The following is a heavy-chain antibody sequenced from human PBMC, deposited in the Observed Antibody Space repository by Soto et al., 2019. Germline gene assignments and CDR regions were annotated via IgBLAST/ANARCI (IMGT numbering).Heavy chain of an antibody. CDR1: GFTFSSYS. J-gene: IGHJ4*02. V-gene: IGHV3-21*01. CDR3: ARGPTPGPPY. Sequence: GVLRLSCAASGFTFSSYSMNWVRQAPGKGLEWVSSISSSSSYIYYADSVKGRFTISRDNAKNSLYLQMNSLRAEDTAVYYCARGPTPGPPYWGQGTLVTVSS. CDR2: ISSSSSYI.